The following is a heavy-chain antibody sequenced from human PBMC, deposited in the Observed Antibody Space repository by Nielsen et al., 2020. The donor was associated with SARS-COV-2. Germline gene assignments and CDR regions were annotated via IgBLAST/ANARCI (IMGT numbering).Heavy chain of an antibody. V-gene: IGHV1-69*13. CDR1: GGTFSSYA. CDR2: IIPIFGTA. J-gene: IGHJ5*02. CDR3: ARGERGVLLWFGEEPSLDP. Sequence: SVKVSCKASGGTFSSYAISWVRQAPGQGLEWMGGIIPIFGTANYAQKFQGRVTITADESTSTAYMELSSLRSEDTAVYYCARGERGVLLWFGEEPSLDPWGQGTLVTVSS. D-gene: IGHD3-10*01.